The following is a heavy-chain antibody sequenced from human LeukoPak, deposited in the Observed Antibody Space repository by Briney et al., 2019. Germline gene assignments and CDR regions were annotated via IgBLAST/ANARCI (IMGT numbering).Heavy chain of an antibody. V-gene: IGHV3-21*04. CDR2: ISSSSSYI. J-gene: IGHJ4*02. CDR1: GFTFSSYS. Sequence: GGSLRLSCAASGFTFSSYSMNWVRQAPGKGLEWVSSISSSSSYIYYADSVKGRFTISRDNAKNSLYLQMNSLRAEDTAVYYCAKIGPSSSWYTQGVAVYFDYWGQGTLVTVSS. D-gene: IGHD6-13*01. CDR3: AKIGPSSSWYTQGVAVYFDY.